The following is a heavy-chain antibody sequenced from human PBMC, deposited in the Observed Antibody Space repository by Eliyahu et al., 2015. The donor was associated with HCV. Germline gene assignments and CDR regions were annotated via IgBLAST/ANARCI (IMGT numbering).Heavy chain of an antibody. J-gene: IGHJ3*02. CDR2: VKQDGSEK. Sequence: GLEWVANVKQDGSEKNYVNSVKGRFTISRDNAKDSLSLEMRSLRGEDTAVYYCVRDGISGTGAFDIWGPGTVVTVSS. D-gene: IGHD1-26*01. CDR3: VRDGISGTGAFDI. V-gene: IGHV3-7*03.